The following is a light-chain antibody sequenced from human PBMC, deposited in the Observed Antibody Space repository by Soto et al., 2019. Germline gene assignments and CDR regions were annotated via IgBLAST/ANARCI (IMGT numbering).Light chain of an antibody. Sequence: EIVLTQSPATLSLSPWESATLSCRSSQSLSHYLAWYQQKPGQPPRLLIYDASHRATGIPVRFSGSGSGTDFTLTISSLEPEDFAVYYCQQRANWPLTFGGGTKVDIK. CDR3: QQRANWPLT. V-gene: IGKV3-11*01. CDR2: DAS. J-gene: IGKJ4*01. CDR1: QSLSHY.